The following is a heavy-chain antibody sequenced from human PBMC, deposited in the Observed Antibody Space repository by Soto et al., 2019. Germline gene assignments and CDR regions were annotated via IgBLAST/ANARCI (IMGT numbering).Heavy chain of an antibody. V-gene: IGHV4-59*01. D-gene: IGHD1-26*01. CDR2: IYYSGST. Sequence: QVQLQESGPGLVKPSETLSLTCTVSGGSISSYYWSWIRQPPGKGLEWIGYIYYSGSTNYNPSLKSRVTISVDTSKNQFSLKLSSVTAADTAVYYCASALWWELPPSFDYWGQGTLVTVSS. CDR1: GGSISSYY. CDR3: ASALWWELPPSFDY. J-gene: IGHJ4*02.